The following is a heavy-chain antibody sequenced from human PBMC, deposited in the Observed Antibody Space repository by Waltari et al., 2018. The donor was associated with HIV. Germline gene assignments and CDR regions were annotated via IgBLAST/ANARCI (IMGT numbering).Heavy chain of an antibody. CDR1: GFTFSDHF. D-gene: IGHD2-2*01. CDR3: ARGVSSDR. CDR2: ISGNAKAS. V-gene: IGHV3-11*01. Sequence: QVKLVESGGDWVRPGGSLRLSCAASGFTFSDHFMTWMRQAPGKGPEWVAYISGNAKASYYADSVRGRFVISRDNANNSLSLQMNSLRAEDTAIYYCARGVSSDRWGQGTLVAVSS. J-gene: IGHJ5*02.